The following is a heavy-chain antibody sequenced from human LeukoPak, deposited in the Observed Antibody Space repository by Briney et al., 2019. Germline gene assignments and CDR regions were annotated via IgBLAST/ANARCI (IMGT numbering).Heavy chain of an antibody. J-gene: IGHJ4*02. V-gene: IGHV3-30*03. D-gene: IGHD3-10*01. Sequence: GGSLRLSCAASGFTFSSYGMHWVRQAPGKGLEWVAVISYDGSNKYYADSVKGRFTISRDNSKNTLYLQMNSLRAEDTAGYYCARPLWFGESSAFDYWGQGTLVTVSS. CDR3: ARPLWFGESSAFDY. CDR2: ISYDGSNK. CDR1: GFTFSSYG.